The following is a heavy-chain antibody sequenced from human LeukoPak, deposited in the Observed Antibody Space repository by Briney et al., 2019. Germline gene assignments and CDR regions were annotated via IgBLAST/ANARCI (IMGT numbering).Heavy chain of an antibody. D-gene: IGHD2-2*01. CDR1: GGTFSSYA. CDR2: IIPIFGTA. V-gene: IGHV1-69*01. J-gene: IGHJ5*02. CDR3: AREEGTSYPGWFDP. Sequence: GASVKVSCKASGGTFSSYAISWVRQDPGQGLEWMGGIIPIFGTANYAQKFQGRVTITADESTSTAYMELSSLRSEDTAVYYCAREEGTSYPGWFDPWGQGTLVTVSS.